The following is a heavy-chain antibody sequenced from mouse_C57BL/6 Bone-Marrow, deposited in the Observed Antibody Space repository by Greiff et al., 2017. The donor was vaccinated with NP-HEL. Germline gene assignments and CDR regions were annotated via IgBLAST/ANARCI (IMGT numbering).Heavy chain of an antibody. CDR3: ARALNDY. J-gene: IGHJ2*01. V-gene: IGHV1-69*01. CDR1: GYTFTSYW. CDR2: IDPSDSYT. Sequence: QVQLQQPGAELVMPGASVKLFCKASGYTFTSYWMHWVKQRPGQGLEWIGEIDPSDSYTNYNQKFKGKSTLTVDKSSSTAYMQLSSLTSEDSAVYYCARALNDYWGQGTTLTVSS.